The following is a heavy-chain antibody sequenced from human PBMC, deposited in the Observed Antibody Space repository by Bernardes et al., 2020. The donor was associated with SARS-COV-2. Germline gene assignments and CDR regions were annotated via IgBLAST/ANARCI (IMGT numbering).Heavy chain of an antibody. V-gene: IGHV4-31*03. CDR1: GGSISSGGYY. Sequence: SETLSLTCTVSGGSISSGGYYWSWIRQHPGKGLEWIGYIYYSGSTYYNPSLKSRVTISVDTSKNQFSLKLSSVTAADTAVYYCARQRYYDSSGYGFDYWGQGTLVTVSS. J-gene: IGHJ4*02. CDR2: IYYSGST. CDR3: ARQRYYDSSGYGFDY. D-gene: IGHD3-22*01.